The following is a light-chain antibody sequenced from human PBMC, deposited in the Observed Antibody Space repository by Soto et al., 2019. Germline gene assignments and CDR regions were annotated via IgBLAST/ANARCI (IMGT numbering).Light chain of an antibody. Sequence: PGARATLSCRASQSVSSSLAWYQQKPGQAPRLLIYDASNRATGIPARFSGSGSGTDFTLTISSLEPEDFAVYYCQQRSTWWTFGQGTKVEIK. J-gene: IGKJ1*01. CDR2: DAS. V-gene: IGKV3-11*01. CDR3: QQRSTWWT. CDR1: QSVSSS.